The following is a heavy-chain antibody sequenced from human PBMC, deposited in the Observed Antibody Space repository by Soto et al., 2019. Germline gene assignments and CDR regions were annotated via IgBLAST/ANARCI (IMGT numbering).Heavy chain of an antibody. V-gene: IGHV3-33*01. D-gene: IGHD2-15*01. CDR1: GFTFSSYG. CDR2: IWYDGSNK. CDR3: VRDSGSGKTRDAFDI. J-gene: IGHJ3*02. Sequence: SGGSLRLSCEASGFTFSSYGMHWVRQAPGKGLEWVAVIWYDGSNKYYADSVKGRFTISRDNSKNTLYLQMNSLRAEDTAVYYCVRDSGSGKTRDAFDIWGQGTMVTVSS.